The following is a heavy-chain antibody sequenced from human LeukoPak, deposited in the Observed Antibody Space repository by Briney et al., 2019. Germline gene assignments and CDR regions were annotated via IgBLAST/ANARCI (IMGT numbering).Heavy chain of an antibody. Sequence: SETLSLTCAVSGASISATNWWTWVRLPPGQGLEWIGEVSHSESTNYSPSLKGRLRLSVDRATNQISLKLTSVTAADTAIYYCAKESGRGTYDLWGPGTMVTVSS. CDR2: VSHSEST. V-gene: IGHV4-4*02. D-gene: IGHD3-10*01. CDR3: AKESGRGTYDL. J-gene: IGHJ3*01. CDR1: GASISATNW.